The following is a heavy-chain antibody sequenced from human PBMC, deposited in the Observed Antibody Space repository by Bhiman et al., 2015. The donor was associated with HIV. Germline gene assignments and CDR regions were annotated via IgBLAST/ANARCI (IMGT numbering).Heavy chain of an antibody. CDR1: GFTFDDYA. D-gene: IGHD3-3*01. CDR3: TTVVQILEWHTY. CDR2: IKSKTDGGTT. Sequence: EVQLVESGGGLVETGRSLRLSCAASGFTFDDYAIHWVRQAPGKGLEWVGRIKSKTDGGTTDYAAPVKGRFTISRDDSKNTLYLQMNSLKTEDTAVYYCTTVVQILEWHTYWGQGTLVTVSS. V-gene: IGHV3-15*01. J-gene: IGHJ4*02.